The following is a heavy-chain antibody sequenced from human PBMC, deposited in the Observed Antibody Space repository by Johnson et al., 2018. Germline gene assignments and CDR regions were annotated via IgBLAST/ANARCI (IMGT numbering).Heavy chain of an antibody. D-gene: IGHD3-22*01. CDR3: AKGETPRYYYDSSRHTDY. J-gene: IGHJ4*02. V-gene: IGHV3-30*18. Sequence: QVQLVESGGGVVQPGRSLRLSCAASGFTFSYYGMHWFRQAPGKGLEWVALISYDGFNKKDADSVKGRFTISRDNSQNTLYLQRDSLRVEDTAVYYCAKGETPRYYYDSSRHTDYWGQGTLVTVSS. CDR2: ISYDGFNK. CDR1: GFTFSYYG.